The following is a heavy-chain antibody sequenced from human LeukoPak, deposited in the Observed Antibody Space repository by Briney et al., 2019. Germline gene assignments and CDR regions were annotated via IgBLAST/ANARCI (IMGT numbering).Heavy chain of an antibody. D-gene: IGHD4-23*01. CDR3: ARRVVNAAPDY. CDR2: INTNTGNP. V-gene: IGHV7-4-1*02. CDR1: GYTFTTYA. J-gene: IGHJ4*02. Sequence: GASVKVSCKASGYTFTTYAMNWVRQAPGQGLEWMGWINTNTGNPAYAQGFTGRFVFSLDTSVSTAYLQISSLKAEDTAVYYCARRVVNAAPDYWGQGTLVTVSS.